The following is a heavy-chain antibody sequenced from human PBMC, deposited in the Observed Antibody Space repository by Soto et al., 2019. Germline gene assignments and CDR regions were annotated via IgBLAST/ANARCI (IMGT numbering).Heavy chain of an antibody. D-gene: IGHD1-26*01. V-gene: IGHV3-23*01. J-gene: IGHJ5*01. CDR1: RFTFSDFA. CDR3: AKDAVPYNGKWDWFDS. CDR2: IGGGGTDT. Sequence: DVQLLESGGGLAQPGGSLTLSCAASRFTFSDFAMSWVRQAPGKGLEWVSSIGGGGTDTIYADSVKGRFTISRDNSKNTLYLQMDSLRDEDTAVYYCAKDAVPYNGKWDWFDSWGQGTLVTVSS.